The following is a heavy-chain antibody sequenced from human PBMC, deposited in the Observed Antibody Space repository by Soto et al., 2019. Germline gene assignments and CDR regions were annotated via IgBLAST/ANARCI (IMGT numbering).Heavy chain of an antibody. Sequence: QLQLRESGSGLVKPSQTLSLTCAVSGGSISSGGYSWSWIRQPPGKGLEWIGYIYHSGSTYYNPSLKRRVTISVDRSKNQFSLKLSSVTAADTAVYYCARAGGLGAVAADYWGQGTLVTVSS. D-gene: IGHD6-19*01. CDR3: ARAGGLGAVAADY. V-gene: IGHV4-30-2*01. CDR1: GGSISSGGYS. CDR2: IYHSGST. J-gene: IGHJ4*02.